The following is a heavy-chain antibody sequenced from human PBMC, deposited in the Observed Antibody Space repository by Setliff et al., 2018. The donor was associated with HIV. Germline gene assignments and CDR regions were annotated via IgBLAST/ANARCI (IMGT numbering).Heavy chain of an antibody. CDR1: GGSASNSRYY. V-gene: IGHV4-39*01. Sequence: SETLSLTCTVSGGSASNSRYYWAWIRQPPGKGLEYIGSIYYSGTTYYNPSLKSRVTMSIDTSQNQFSLKLTSVTATDTAVYYCARHRYSSSINWFDPWGQGTLVTVSS. J-gene: IGHJ5*02. D-gene: IGHD6-13*01. CDR2: IYYSGTT. CDR3: ARHRYSSSINWFDP.